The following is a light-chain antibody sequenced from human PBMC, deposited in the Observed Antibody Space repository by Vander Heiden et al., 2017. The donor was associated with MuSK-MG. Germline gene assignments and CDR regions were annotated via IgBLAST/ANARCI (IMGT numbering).Light chain of an antibody. CDR2: AAS. V-gene: IGKV1-16*02. J-gene: IGKJ4*01. CDR1: QGISNY. CDR3: QQYDSYPHT. Sequence: DLQMTQSPSSLSASVGDRVTITCRASQGISNYVAWFQQKPGKAPKCLIAAASSLQSGVPSKFSGSGSGTDFTLTISSLQPEDFATYYCQQYDSYPHTFGGGTKVEIK.